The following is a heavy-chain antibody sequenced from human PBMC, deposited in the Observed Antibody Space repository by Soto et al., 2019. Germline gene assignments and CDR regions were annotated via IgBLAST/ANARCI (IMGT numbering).Heavy chain of an antibody. CDR2: IYTTGSA. V-gene: IGHV4-61*09. CDR3: ARDDYYDSNNWFDP. CDR1: GGSICSADYY. J-gene: IGHJ5*02. Sequence: PSDTLSLTCTVSGGSICSADYYWSWIRQPPGKDLEWIGHIYTTGSANHNPSLKSRVTMSVDTSKNQVSLKLTSVTAADAGVYYCARDDYYDSNNWFDPWGQGILVTVSS. D-gene: IGHD3-9*01.